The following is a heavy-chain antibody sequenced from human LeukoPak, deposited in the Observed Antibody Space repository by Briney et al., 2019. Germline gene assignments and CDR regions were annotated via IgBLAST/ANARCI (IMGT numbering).Heavy chain of an antibody. CDR3: ATGRWQYYDSSGYTVD. V-gene: IGHV1-24*01. D-gene: IGHD3-22*01. CDR2: LDPEDGET. J-gene: IGHJ4*02. CDR1: GYTLTELS. Sequence: ASVKVSCKVSGYTLTELSMHWVRQAPGKGLEWMGGLDPEDGETIYAQKFQGRVTMTEDTSTDTAYMELSSLRSEDTAVYYCATGRWQYYDSSGYTVDWGQGTLVTVSS.